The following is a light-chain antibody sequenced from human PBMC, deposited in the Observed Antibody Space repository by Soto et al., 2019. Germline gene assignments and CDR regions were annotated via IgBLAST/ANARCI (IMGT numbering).Light chain of an antibody. CDR2: GAS. CDR3: QQYGSSPSYP. V-gene: IGKV3-20*01. CDR1: QSVSSSY. J-gene: IGKJ2*01. Sequence: EIVLTQSPGTLSLSPGERATLSCRASQSVSSSYLAWYQQKPGQAPRLLIYGASSRATGIPDRFSGSRSEKDFNRTIRRLEPGDFAVYFCQQYGSSPSYPFGQGTKLEIK.